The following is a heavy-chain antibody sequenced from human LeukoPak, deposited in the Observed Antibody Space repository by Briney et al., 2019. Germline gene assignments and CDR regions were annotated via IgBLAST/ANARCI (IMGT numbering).Heavy chain of an antibody. CDR1: GGTLSSYA. CDR3: ARTATHKYCSSNSFYGGWFDP. J-gene: IGHJ5*02. CDR2: IIPIFGIA. D-gene: IGHD2-2*01. Sequence: SVKVSCKASGGTLSSYAISWVRQAPGQRREWMGRIIPIFGIANYAQKFQGRVTITADKSTSTAYMELSSLRSEDTAVYYCARTATHKYCSSNSFYGGWFDPWGQGTLVTVSS. V-gene: IGHV1-69*04.